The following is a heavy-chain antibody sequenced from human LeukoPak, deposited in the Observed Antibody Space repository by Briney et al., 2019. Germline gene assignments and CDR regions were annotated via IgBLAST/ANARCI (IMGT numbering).Heavy chain of an antibody. V-gene: IGHV4-34*11. Sequence: SETLSLTCAVYGGSFSGYYRSWIRQPPGKGLEWIGYIYYSGSTNYNPSLKSRVTISLDTSRNQFSLKLNSVTAADTAVYYCAKSNGYGLVDIWGQGTMVTVSS. D-gene: IGHD3-10*01. CDR2: IYYSGST. CDR1: GGSFSGYY. J-gene: IGHJ3*02. CDR3: AKSNGYGLVDI.